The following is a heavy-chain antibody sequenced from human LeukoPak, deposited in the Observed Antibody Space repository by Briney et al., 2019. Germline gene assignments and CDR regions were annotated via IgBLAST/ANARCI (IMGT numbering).Heavy chain of an antibody. J-gene: IGHJ4*02. Sequence: SVKVSCKASGGTFSSYAISWVRQAPGQGLEWMGGIIPIFGTANYAQKFQGRVTITADKSTSTAYMELSSLRSEDTAVYYCAFSSSWYGGYYFDYWGQGTLVTVSS. CDR3: AFSSSWYGGYYFDY. CDR2: IIPIFGTA. D-gene: IGHD6-13*01. CDR1: GGTFSSYA. V-gene: IGHV1-69*06.